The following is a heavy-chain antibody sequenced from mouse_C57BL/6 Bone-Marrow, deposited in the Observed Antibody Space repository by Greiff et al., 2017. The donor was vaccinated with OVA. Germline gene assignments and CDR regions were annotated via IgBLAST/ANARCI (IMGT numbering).Heavy chain of an antibody. D-gene: IGHD2-3*01. CDR3: ARWGDGPV. V-gene: IGHV1-4*01. Sequence: VQLQESGAELARPGASVKMSCKASGYTFTSYTMHWVKQRPGQGLEWIGYINPSSGYTKYNQKFKDKATLTADKSSSTAYMQLSSLTSEDSAVYYCARWGDGPVWGTGTTVTVSS. CDR2: INPSSGYT. J-gene: IGHJ1*03. CDR1: GYTFTSYT.